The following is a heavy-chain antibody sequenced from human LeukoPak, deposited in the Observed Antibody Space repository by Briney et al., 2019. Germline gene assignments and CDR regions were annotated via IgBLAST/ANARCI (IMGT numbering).Heavy chain of an antibody. V-gene: IGHV3-74*01. CDR1: GFTLGSYW. CDR3: VRGWSGYYAIDY. D-gene: IGHD3-3*01. J-gene: IGHJ4*02. Sequence: GGSLRLSCAASGFTLGSYWMHWVRQAPGKGLVWVSRIKTDGSSTNYADSVKGRFTISRDNVKNTVYLQMDSLRAEDTAVYYCVRGWSGYYAIDYWGQGTLVTVSS. CDR2: IKTDGSST.